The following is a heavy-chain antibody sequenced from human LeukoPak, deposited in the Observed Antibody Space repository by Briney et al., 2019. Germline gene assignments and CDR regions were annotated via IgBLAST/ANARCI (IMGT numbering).Heavy chain of an antibody. Sequence: PGDSLRLSCAASGFTFTKYWMTWVRQAPGKGLEWVGNIKQDGSDKNYMDSVKGRFTISRDNTKNSVYLQMSSLRAEDTAVYYCARSITMVRGEAYDAFDIWGQGTMVTVSS. V-gene: IGHV3-7*01. CDR2: IKQDGSDK. J-gene: IGHJ3*02. CDR3: ARSITMVRGEAYDAFDI. CDR1: GFTFTKYW. D-gene: IGHD3-10*01.